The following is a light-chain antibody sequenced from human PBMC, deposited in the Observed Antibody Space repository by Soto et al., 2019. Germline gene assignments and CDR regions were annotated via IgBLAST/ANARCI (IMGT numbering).Light chain of an antibody. CDR3: QQNKDWPGT. Sequence: EIVMTQSPATRSLCQWGIATLSCRASQSVSSYLAWFQQKPGQAPRLLIYDASTRAIGIPVRFSGSGSGTEFTLTISSLQSEDSGVYYCQQNKDWPGTFGQGTKVDIK. V-gene: IGKV3-15*01. CDR1: QSVSSY. CDR2: DAS. J-gene: IGKJ1*01.